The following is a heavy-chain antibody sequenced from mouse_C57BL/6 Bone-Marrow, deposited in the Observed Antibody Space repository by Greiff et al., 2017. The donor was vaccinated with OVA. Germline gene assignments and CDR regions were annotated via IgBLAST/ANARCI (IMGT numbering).Heavy chain of an antibody. CDR3: ARSYYGSSYPLDY. CDR2: IYPGDGDT. J-gene: IGHJ2*01. V-gene: IGHV1-82*01. Sequence: VNLVESGPELVKPGASVKISCKASGYAFSSSWMNWVKQRPGKGLEWIGRIYPGDGDTNYNGKFKGKATLTADKSSSTAYMQLSSLTSEDSAVYFCARSYYGSSYPLDYWGQGTTLTVSS. D-gene: IGHD1-1*01. CDR1: GYAFSSSW.